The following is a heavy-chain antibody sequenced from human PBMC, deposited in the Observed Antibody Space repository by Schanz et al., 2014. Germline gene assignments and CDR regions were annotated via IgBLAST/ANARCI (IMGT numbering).Heavy chain of an antibody. CDR3: AKDAAYYDSVIFPDH. D-gene: IGHD3-22*01. J-gene: IGHJ4*02. V-gene: IGHV3-23*01. Sequence: EVQLLESGGGLVQPGGSLRLSCAASGFSFSIFAMTWVRQAPGKGLEWVSNISPTGSSTYYADSVKGRFVISRDNARSSLYLQMSSLRDGDTAIYFCAKDAAYYDSVIFPDHWGQGTLVTVSS. CDR2: ISPTGSST. CDR1: GFSFSIFA.